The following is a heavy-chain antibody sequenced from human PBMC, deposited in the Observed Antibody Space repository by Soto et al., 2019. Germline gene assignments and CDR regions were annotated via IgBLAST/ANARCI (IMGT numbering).Heavy chain of an antibody. CDR1: GYTFTGYY. CDR3: ARRKGDYYDSSGYHYYFDY. J-gene: IGHJ4*02. CDR2: INPNSGGT. Sequence: ASVKVSCKASGYTFTGYYMHWVRQAPGQGLEWMGWINPNSGGTKSAQKFQGSVTMTRDTSISTAYKELSRLRSDDTAVYYCARRKGDYYDSSGYHYYFDYWGQGTLVTVSS. D-gene: IGHD3-22*01. V-gene: IGHV1-2*02.